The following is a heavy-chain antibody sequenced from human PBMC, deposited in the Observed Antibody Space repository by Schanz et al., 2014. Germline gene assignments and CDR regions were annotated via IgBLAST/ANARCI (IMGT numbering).Heavy chain of an antibody. Sequence: QVQLVESGGGVVRPGGSLRLSCAASRFTFNAYDMYWIRQAPGKGLEWVALISHDGSNKNSADSVKGRFTFSRDSSKNTVYLQMDSLRADDTSVYYCARGRGYIIGQWGQGILVTVSS. D-gene: IGHD3-10*01. CDR1: RFTFNAYD. CDR2: ISHDGSNK. CDR3: ARGRGYIIGQ. J-gene: IGHJ4*02. V-gene: IGHV3-30*03.